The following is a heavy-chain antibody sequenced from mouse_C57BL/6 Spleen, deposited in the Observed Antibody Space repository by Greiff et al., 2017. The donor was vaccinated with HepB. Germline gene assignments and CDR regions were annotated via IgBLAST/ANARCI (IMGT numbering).Heavy chain of an antibody. Sequence: QVQLQQSGPELVKPGASVKISCKASGYAFSSSWMNWVKQRPGKGLEWIGRIYPGDGDTNYNGKFKGKATLTADKSSSTAYMQLSSLTSEDSAVYFCARSLSIYYGGMWFAYWGQGTLVTVSA. CDR1: GYAFSSSW. D-gene: IGHD2-1*01. V-gene: IGHV1-82*01. CDR3: ARSLSIYYGGMWFAY. CDR2: IYPGDGDT. J-gene: IGHJ3*01.